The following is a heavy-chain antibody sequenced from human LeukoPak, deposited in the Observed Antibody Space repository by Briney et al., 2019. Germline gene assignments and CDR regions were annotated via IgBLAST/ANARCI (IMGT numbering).Heavy chain of an antibody. CDR3: AKDLGMAVAGGDY. J-gene: IGHJ4*02. CDR1: GNYW. V-gene: IGHV3-74*01. CDR2: INSDGSWT. Sequence: GGSLRLSCAASGNYWMHWVRQAPGKGLVWVSHINSDGSWTSYADSVKGRFTISKDNAKNTVYLQMNSLRAEDTAVYYCAKDLGMAVAGGDYWGQGTLVTVSS. D-gene: IGHD6-19*01.